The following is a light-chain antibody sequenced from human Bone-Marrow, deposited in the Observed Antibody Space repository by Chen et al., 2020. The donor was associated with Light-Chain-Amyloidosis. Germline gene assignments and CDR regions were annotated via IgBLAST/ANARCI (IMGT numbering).Light chain of an antibody. CDR2: DVR. V-gene: IGLV2-14*03. CDR1: SSDVGAYNY. J-gene: IGLJ3*02. Sequence: QSALTQPASVSGSPGQSITISCTGTSSDVGAYNYVSWFQHHPGKAPTLMIFDVRNRPSGVSDRFSGSKSGNTASLTISGLQAEDEADYYCSLYTSTTILFGGGTKLAVL. CDR3: SLYTSTTIL.